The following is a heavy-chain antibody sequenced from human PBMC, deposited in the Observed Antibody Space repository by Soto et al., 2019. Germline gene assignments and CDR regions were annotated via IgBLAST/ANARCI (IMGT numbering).Heavy chain of an antibody. CDR1: GYTFTSEG. J-gene: IGHJ3*02. V-gene: IGHV1-18*01. CDR3: ARDGLAIATSAFGI. CDR2: ISAYNGNT. D-gene: IGHD1-26*01. Sequence: GASVKLSCKPSGYTFTSEGITWVRQAPGQGLEWMGWISAYNGNTNYAQKLQGRVTMTTDTSTSTAYMELRSLKSDDTAVYYFARDGLAIATSAFGIRGQGTAVAASS.